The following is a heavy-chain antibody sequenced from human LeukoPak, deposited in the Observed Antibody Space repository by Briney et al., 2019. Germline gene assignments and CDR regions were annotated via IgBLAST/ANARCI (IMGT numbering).Heavy chain of an antibody. CDR2: IWPGDSEV. J-gene: IGHJ4*02. CDR3: ARQVFCSGGVCYTFDY. D-gene: IGHD2-15*01. CDR1: GYSFINHW. V-gene: IGHV5-51*01. Sequence: GESLKISCKASGYSFINHWIGWVRQMPGKGLEWMGIIWPGDSEVRYSPSFQGQVTISADKSISTAYLQWSSLKASDTAMYYCARQVFCSGGVCYTFDYWGQGTPVTVSS.